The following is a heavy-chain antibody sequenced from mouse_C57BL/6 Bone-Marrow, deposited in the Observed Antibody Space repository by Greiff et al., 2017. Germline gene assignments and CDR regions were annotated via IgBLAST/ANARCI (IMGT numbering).Heavy chain of an antibody. V-gene: IGHV1-7*01. J-gene: IGHJ2*01. CDR3: ALGYYFDY. D-gene: IGHD4-1*01. Sequence: VQLQQSGAELAKPGASVKLSCKASGYTFTSYWMHWVQQRPGQGLEWIGYISPSSGYTKYNQKFKDKATLTADKSSSPDYMQLSSLTYENSAVYYCALGYYFDYWGQGTTLTVSS. CDR1: GYTFTSYW. CDR2: ISPSSGYT.